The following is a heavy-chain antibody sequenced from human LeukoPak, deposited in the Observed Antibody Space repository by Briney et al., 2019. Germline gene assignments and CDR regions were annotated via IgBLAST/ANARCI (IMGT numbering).Heavy chain of an antibody. V-gene: IGHV4-4*07. D-gene: IGHD6-13*01. CDR1: GGSISTYY. Sequence: SETLSLTCSVSGGSISTYYWSWIRQPAGKGLEWIGRIYTTGGTNYNPSLKSRVTMSVDTSKNQFSLKLSSVTAADTAVYYCAIIAAPGSRYYYGVDVWGQGTTVTVSS. J-gene: IGHJ6*02. CDR2: IYTTGGT. CDR3: AIIAAPGSRYYYGVDV.